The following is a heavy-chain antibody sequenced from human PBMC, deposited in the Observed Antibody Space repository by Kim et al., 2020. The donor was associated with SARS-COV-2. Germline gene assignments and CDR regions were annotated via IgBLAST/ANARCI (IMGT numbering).Heavy chain of an antibody. D-gene: IGHD5-12*01. Sequence: AAPVKGRFTISRDDSKNTLYLQMNSLKTEDTAVYYCTTDLGVATIKGVDYWGQGTLVTVSS. V-gene: IGHV3-15*01. CDR3: TTDLGVATIKGVDY. J-gene: IGHJ4*02.